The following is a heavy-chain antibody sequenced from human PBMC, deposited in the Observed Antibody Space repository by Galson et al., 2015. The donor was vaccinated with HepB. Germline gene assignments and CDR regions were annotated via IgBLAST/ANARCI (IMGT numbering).Heavy chain of an antibody. D-gene: IGHD6-13*01. CDR1: GYTFTSSY. CDR3: ARSPIAAAGLDY. V-gene: IGHV1-46*01. CDR2: INPSGGGT. Sequence: SVKVSCKASGYTFTSSYVHWVRQAPGQGLEWMGLINPSGGGTSYEQKFQGSCTMTRDTSTSKVYMELSSLSSEDTAVYYCARSPIAAAGLDYWGQGTLVPVSS. J-gene: IGHJ4*02.